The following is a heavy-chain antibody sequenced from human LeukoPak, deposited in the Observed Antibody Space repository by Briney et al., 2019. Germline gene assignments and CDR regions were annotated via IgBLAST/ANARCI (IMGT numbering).Heavy chain of an antibody. J-gene: IGHJ6*02. D-gene: IGHD4-17*01. CDR2: IYSGGST. V-gene: IGHV3-53*01. CDR3: ARDPTIYGDYGYYYYGMDV. Sequence: GGSLRLSCAASGFTVSSNYMSWVRQAPGKGLEWDSVIYSGGSTYYADSVKGRFTISRDNSKNTLYLQMNSLRAEDTAVYYCARDPTIYGDYGYYYYGMDVWGQGTTVTVSS. CDR1: GFTVSSNY.